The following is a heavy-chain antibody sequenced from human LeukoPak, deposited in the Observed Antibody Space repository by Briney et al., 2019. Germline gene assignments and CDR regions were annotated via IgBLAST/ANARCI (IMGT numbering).Heavy chain of an antibody. CDR1: GFTFRNYG. Sequence: PGGSLRLSCAASGFTFRNYGMSWVRQAPGKGLEWLANIKLDGSDQHYADSVNGRFTISRDNSKNTLYLQMNSLRAEDTAVYYCARPSRIYCSGGSCDGMDVWGQGTTVTVSS. CDR3: ARPSRIYCSGGSCDGMDV. CDR2: IKLDGSDQ. V-gene: IGHV3-7*01. J-gene: IGHJ6*02. D-gene: IGHD2-15*01.